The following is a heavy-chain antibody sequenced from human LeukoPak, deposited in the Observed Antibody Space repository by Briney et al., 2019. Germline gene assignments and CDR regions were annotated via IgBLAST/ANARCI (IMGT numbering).Heavy chain of an antibody. D-gene: IGHD2-2*01. J-gene: IGHJ4*02. CDR2: IIPIFGTA. V-gene: IGHV1-69*05. CDR3: ARGVPAAYYFDY. Sequence: GASVKVSCKTSGGTFSSYAISWVRQATGQGLEWMGGIIPIFGTANYAQKFQGRVTITTDESTSTAYMELSSLRSEDTAVYYCARGVPAAYYFDYWGQGTLVTVSS. CDR1: GGTFSSYA.